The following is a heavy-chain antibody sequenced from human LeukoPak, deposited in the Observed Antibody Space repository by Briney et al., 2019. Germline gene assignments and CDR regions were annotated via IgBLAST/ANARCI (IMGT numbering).Heavy chain of an antibody. CDR1: GFTFSSNW. J-gene: IGHJ4*02. CDR3: ARGGQGAVDY. Sequence: HTGGSLRLSCAASGFTFSSNWMHWVRQAPGKGLVWVSYVNTDGSATTYADSVKGRFTISRDNAKNTLYLQMNSLRAEDTAVYYCARGGQGAVDYWGQGTLVTVSS. V-gene: IGHV3-74*01. CDR2: VNTDGSAT. D-gene: IGHD3-16*01.